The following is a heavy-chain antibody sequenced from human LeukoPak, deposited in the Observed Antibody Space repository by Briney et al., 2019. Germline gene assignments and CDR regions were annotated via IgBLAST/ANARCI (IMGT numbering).Heavy chain of an antibody. CDR1: EGTFSSYA. CDR3: ARVVRGVIISLDY. CDR2: ISAYNGNT. J-gene: IGHJ4*02. Sequence: AWVKVSCKASEGTFSSYAISWVRQAPGQGLEWMGWISAYNGNTNYAQKLQGRVTMTTDTSTSTAYMELRSLRSDDTAVYYCARVVRGVIISLDYWGQGTLVTVSS. D-gene: IGHD3-10*01. V-gene: IGHV1-18*01.